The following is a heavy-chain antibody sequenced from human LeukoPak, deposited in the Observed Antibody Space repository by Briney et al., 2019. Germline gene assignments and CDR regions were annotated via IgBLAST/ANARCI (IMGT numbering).Heavy chain of an antibody. CDR3: ARNYYGSGIYRNDY. Sequence: ASVKVSCKVSGFTLTELSMHWVRQAPGKGLEWMGGFDPEDGETIYAQKFQGRVTMTEDTSTDTAYMELRSLTSDDTAIYYCARNYYGSGIYRNDYWGQGTLVTVSS. V-gene: IGHV1-24*01. CDR1: GFTLTELS. CDR2: FDPEDGET. D-gene: IGHD3-10*01. J-gene: IGHJ4*02.